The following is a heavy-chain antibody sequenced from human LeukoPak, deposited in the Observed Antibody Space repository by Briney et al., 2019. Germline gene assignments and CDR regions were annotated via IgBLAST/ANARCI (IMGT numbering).Heavy chain of an antibody. J-gene: IGHJ1*01. V-gene: IGHV3-21*01. CDR1: GFTFSSYS. CDR2: NSSSSSYI. CDR3: ARDWPTIAAAGTIPEYFQH. D-gene: IGHD6-13*01. Sequence: GGSLRLSCAASGFTFSSYSMNWVRQAPGKGLEWVSCNSSSSSYIYYADSVKGRFTISRDNAKNSLYLQMNSLRAEDTAVYCCARDWPTIAAAGTIPEYFQHWGQGTLVTVSS.